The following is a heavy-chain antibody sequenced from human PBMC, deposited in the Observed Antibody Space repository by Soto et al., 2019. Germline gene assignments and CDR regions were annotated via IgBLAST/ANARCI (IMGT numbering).Heavy chain of an antibody. CDR1: GDSVSSNSAS. CDR3: VREVAPRGFDP. J-gene: IGHJ5*02. D-gene: IGHD2-21*01. V-gene: IGHV6-1*01. CDR2: TYYRSKWYN. Sequence: PSQTLSLTCAISGDSVSSNSASWNLIRQSPSRGLEWLGRTYYRSKWYNDYAVSVKSRITINPDTSKNQFSLQLNSVAPEDTAVYYCVREVAPRGFDPWGQGTLVTVSS.